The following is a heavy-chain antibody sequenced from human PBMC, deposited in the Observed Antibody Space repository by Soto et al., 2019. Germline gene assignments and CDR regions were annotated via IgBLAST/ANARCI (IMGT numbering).Heavy chain of an antibody. CDR3: AKDRVRGNSGYYDY. J-gene: IGHJ4*02. Sequence: PGGSLRLSCAASGFTFSSYAMSWVRQAPGRGLEWVSGLSGNGGTTYCADSVKGRFTISRDNSKNTLYLQMSSLRAEDTAVYFCAKDRVRGNSGYYDYWGQGTLVTVSS. V-gene: IGHV3-23*01. D-gene: IGHD3-22*01. CDR1: GFTFSSYA. CDR2: LSGNGGTT.